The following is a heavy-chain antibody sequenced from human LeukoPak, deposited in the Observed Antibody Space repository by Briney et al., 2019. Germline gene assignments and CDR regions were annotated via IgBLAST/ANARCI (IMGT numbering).Heavy chain of an antibody. CDR1: GFTFSSYS. V-gene: IGHV3-21*01. Sequence: PGGSLRLSCAASGFTFSSYSMNWVRQAPGKGLEWVSSISSSSSYIYYADSVKGRFTISRDNAKNSLYLQMNSLRAEDTAVYYCARGYYDFWSGYFGGYFDCWGQGTLVTVSS. D-gene: IGHD3-3*01. J-gene: IGHJ4*02. CDR3: ARGYYDFWSGYFGGYFDC. CDR2: ISSSSSYI.